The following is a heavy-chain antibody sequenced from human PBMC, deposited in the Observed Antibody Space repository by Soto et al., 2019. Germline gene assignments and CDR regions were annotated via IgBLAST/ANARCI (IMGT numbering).Heavy chain of an antibody. CDR1: GFIFSSYW. V-gene: IGHV3-7*01. J-gene: IGHJ3*02. CDR3: ARGFNSALDI. Sequence: EVQLVESGGGLVQPGGSLRLSCAATGFIFSSYWMSWVRQAPGKGLEWVANIKQDGSEKYYVDSAKGRFTISRDNAKNSLHLQMNSLRAEDTAVYYCARGFNSALDIWGQGTMVIVSS. CDR2: IKQDGSEK.